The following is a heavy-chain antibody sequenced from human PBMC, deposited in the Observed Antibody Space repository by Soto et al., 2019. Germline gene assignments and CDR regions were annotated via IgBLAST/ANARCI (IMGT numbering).Heavy chain of an antibody. CDR1: GGSISSGDYY. CDR3: ARVSGPYSEYLQH. CDR2: IYYSGST. D-gene: IGHD2-15*01. J-gene: IGHJ1*01. Sequence: SETLSLTCTVSGGSISSGDYYWSWIRQPPGKGLEWIGYIYYSGSTYYNPSLKSRVTISVDKSKNQFSLKLSSVTAADTAVYYCARVSGPYSEYLQHWGQGTLVTVSS. V-gene: IGHV4-30-4*01.